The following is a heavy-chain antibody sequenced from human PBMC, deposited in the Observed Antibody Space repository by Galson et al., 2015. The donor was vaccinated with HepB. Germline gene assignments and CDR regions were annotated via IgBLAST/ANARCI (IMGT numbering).Heavy chain of an antibody. D-gene: IGHD1-26*01. CDR3: AKRGSGGSYYYFDY. V-gene: IGHV3-23*01. CDR2: IIGSGGST. J-gene: IGHJ4*02. CDR1: GFTFSSYA. Sequence: SLRLSCAASGFTFSSYAMSWVRQAPGKGLEWVSAIIGSGGSTFYADSVKGRFTISRDNSKNTLYLQMNSLRAEDTAVYYCAKRGSGGSYYYFDYWGQGILVTVSS.